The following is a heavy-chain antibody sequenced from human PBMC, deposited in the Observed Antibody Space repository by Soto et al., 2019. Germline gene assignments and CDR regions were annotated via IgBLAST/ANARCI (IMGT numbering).Heavy chain of an antibody. V-gene: IGHV1-8*01. Sequence: QVQLVQSGAEVKKPGASVEVSCKASGYTFTSYEINWVRQATGQGLEWMGWMNPNSGDTGYAQKIQGRVTMTRNTSISTAYMELSSLRSEDTAVYYCARGELLWFGELLRWGQGTLVTVSS. CDR1: GYTFTSYE. J-gene: IGHJ4*02. CDR3: ARGELLWFGELLR. D-gene: IGHD3-10*01. CDR2: MNPNSGDT.